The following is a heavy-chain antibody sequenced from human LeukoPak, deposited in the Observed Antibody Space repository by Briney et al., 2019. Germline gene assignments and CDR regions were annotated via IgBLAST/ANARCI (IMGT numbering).Heavy chain of an antibody. CDR3: AREVKWDIAVAGRHPRRLPGWFDP. CDR2: IIPIFGTA. D-gene: IGHD6-19*01. Sequence: GASVKVSCKASGGTFSSYAISWVRQAPGQGLEWMGGIIPIFGTANYAQKFRGRVTITADKSTRTAYMELSSLRSEDTAVYYCAREVKWDIAVAGRHPRRLPGWFDPWGQGTLVTVSS. J-gene: IGHJ5*02. CDR1: GGTFSSYA. V-gene: IGHV1-69*06.